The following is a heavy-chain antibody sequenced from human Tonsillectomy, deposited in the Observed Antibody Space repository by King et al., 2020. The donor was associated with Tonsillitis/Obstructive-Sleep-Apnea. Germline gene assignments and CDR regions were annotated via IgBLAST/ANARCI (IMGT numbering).Heavy chain of an antibody. CDR3: AREQPVVVAATPWLS. D-gene: IGHD2-15*01. CDR1: GFTFSSYS. Sequence: VQLVESGGGLVKPGGSLRLSCAASGFTFSSYSMNWVRQAPGKGLEWVSSISSSSSYIYYADSVKGRFTISRDNAKNSLYLQMNSLRAEDTAVYYCAREQPVVVAATPWLSWGQGTLVTVSS. J-gene: IGHJ4*02. CDR2: ISSSSSYI. V-gene: IGHV3-21*01.